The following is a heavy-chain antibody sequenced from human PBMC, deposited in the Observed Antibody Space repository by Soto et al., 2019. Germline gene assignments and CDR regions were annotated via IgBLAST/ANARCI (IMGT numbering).Heavy chain of an antibody. CDR2: ISSSSSYI. V-gene: IGHV3-21*01. CDR3: ARGVKGIDY. Sequence: EVQLVESGGGLVKPGGSLRLSCAGSGFTFSSYSMYWVRQDPGKGLEWVSSISSSSSYIYYADSVKGRFTISRDNAKNSLYLQMNSLRADHTAVYYCARGVKGIDYCGQGSLVTFSS. D-gene: IGHD6-13*01. J-gene: IGHJ4*02. CDR1: GFTFSSYS.